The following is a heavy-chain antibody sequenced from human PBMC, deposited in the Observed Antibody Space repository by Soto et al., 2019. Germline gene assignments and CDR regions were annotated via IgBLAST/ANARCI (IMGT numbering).Heavy chain of an antibody. J-gene: IGHJ5*02. CDR1: GGTFSSYA. CDR2: IIPIFGTA. Sequence: GASVKVSFKASGGTFSSYAISWVRQAPGQGLEWMGGIIPIFGTANYAQKFQGRVTITADESTSTAYMELSSLRSEDTAVYYCARDGLSGYSISDWFDPWGQGTLVTVSS. D-gene: IGHD6-6*01. V-gene: IGHV1-69*13. CDR3: ARDGLSGYSISDWFDP.